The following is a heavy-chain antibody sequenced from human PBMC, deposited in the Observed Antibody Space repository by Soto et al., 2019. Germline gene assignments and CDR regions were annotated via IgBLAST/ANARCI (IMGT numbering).Heavy chain of an antibody. CDR2: INPNSGST. CDR1: GYSVTSYY. J-gene: IGHJ6*02. CDR3: ARAGIAYCSSTTCYLYYYVMDV. V-gene: IGHV1-46*01. D-gene: IGHD2-2*01. Sequence: ASVKVSCKASGYSVTSYYMHWVRQAPGQGLEWMGIINPNSGSTTHAQKFQGRVTMTRDTSTSTVYMELTSLTSGDTAVYYCARAGIAYCSSTTCYLYYYVMDVWGQGTTVTV.